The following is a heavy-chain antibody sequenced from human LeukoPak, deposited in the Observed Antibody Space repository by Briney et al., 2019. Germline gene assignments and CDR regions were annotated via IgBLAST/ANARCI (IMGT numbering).Heavy chain of an antibody. CDR3: ARIGYSTSWANFDY. CDR2: IRTDGSEK. Sequence: GTSLRFSSAASGFTFRNFGMGWVRQGPGLGLKWVACIRTDGSEKYHAVSMQGRLSTSRDKSKTTLYLQMDSLRAEDTALYYCARIGYSTSWANFDYWGQETLVTVSS. D-gene: IGHD6-13*01. CDR1: GFTFRNFG. V-gene: IGHV3-33*01. J-gene: IGHJ4*02.